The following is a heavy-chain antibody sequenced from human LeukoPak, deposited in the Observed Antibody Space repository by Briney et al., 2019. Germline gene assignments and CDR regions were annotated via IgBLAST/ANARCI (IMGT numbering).Heavy chain of an antibody. D-gene: IGHD2-2*01. CDR1: GGTFSKNV. J-gene: IGHJ6*03. CDR2: IIPFFDVV. CDR3: ARGVFEYCSSTSCYYYYYYYYMDV. Sequence: SVKVSCKASGGTFSKNVVSWVRQAPGQGLEWMGGIIPFFDVVSSAQRFQGRVTITADESTSTAYMELSSLRSEDTAVYYCARGVFEYCSSTSCYYYYYYYYMDVWGKGTTVTVSS. V-gene: IGHV1-69*13.